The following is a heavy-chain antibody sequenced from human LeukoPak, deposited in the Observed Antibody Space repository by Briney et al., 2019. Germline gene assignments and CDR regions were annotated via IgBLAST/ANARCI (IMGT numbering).Heavy chain of an antibody. CDR1: GFTFSSYG. CDR3: AKGAHYDSSGYYYYYGMDV. Sequence: GGSLRLSCAASGFTFSSYGMHWVRQAPGKGLEWVSAISGSGGSTYYADSVKGRFTISRDNSKNTLYLQMNSLRAEDTAVYYCAKGAHYDSSGYYYYYGMDVWGQGTTVTVSS. D-gene: IGHD3-22*01. J-gene: IGHJ6*02. CDR2: ISGSGGST. V-gene: IGHV3-23*01.